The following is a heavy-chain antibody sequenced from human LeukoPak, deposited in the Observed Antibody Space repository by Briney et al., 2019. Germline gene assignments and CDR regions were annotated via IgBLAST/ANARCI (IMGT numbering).Heavy chain of an antibody. D-gene: IGHD4-17*01. CDR2: ISSSSSYI. Sequence: GGSLRLSCAASGFTFSSYAMSWVRQAPGKGLEWVSSISSSSSYIYYADSVKGRFTISRDNAKNSLYLQMNSLRAEDTAVYFCAREISYGDYPSGGAFDNWGQGTMVTVSS. CDR1: GFTFSSYA. CDR3: AREISYGDYPSGGAFDN. J-gene: IGHJ3*02. V-gene: IGHV3-21*01.